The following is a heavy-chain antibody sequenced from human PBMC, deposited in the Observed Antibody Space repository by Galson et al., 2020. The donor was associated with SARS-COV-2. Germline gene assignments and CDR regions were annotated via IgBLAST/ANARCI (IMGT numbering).Heavy chain of an antibody. CDR2: IYYSGST. CDR1: GGSISSYY. CDR3: ARGVVGYCSGGSCYVFDY. J-gene: IGHJ4*02. Sequence: SETLSLTCTVSGGSISSYYWSWIRQPPGKGLEWIGYIYYSGSTNYNPSLKSRVTISVDTSKNQFSLKLSSVTAADTAVYYCARGVVGYCSGGSCYVFDYWGQGTLVTVSS. D-gene: IGHD2-15*01. V-gene: IGHV4-59*13.